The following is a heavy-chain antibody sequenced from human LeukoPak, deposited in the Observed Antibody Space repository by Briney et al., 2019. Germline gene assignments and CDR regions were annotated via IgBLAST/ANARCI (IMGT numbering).Heavy chain of an antibody. CDR1: GGSLSGYY. Sequence: PSETLSLTCAVYGGSLSGYYWTWIRQPPGKGLEWIGEIIHSGSTNYNPSLKSRVTISVDTSKNQFSLKLSSVTAADTAVYFCARGSPPGVVPPAREIGVYFDYWGQGTLVTVSS. J-gene: IGHJ4*02. CDR3: ARGSPPGVVPPAREIGVYFDY. CDR2: IIHSGST. D-gene: IGHD2-2*01. V-gene: IGHV4-34*01.